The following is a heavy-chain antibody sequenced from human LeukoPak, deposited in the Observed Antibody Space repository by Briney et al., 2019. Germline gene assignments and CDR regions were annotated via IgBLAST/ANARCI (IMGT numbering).Heavy chain of an antibody. CDR2: IYHSGST. CDR1: GGSISSSNW. J-gene: IGHJ6*02. Sequence: SETLSLTCAVSGGSISSSNWWSWVRQPPGKRLEWIGEIYHSGSTNYNPSLKSRVTISVDKSKNQFSLKLSSVTAADTAVYYCASATSLYYYGMDVWGQGTTVTVSS. V-gene: IGHV4-4*02. CDR3: ASATSLYYYGMDV.